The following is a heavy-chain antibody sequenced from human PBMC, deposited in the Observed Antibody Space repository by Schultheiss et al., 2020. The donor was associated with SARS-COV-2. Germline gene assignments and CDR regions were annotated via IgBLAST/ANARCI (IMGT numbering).Heavy chain of an antibody. CDR3: ARYDYGGHFDY. D-gene: IGHD4-23*01. Sequence: ASVKVSCKASGGTFSSYAISWVRQAPGQGLEWMGWINPNSGGTNYAQKFQGRVTMTRDTSISTAYMELSSLRSEDTAVYYCARYDYGGHFDYWGQGTLVTVSS. CDR1: GGTFSSYA. CDR2: INPNSGGT. V-gene: IGHV1-2*02. J-gene: IGHJ4*02.